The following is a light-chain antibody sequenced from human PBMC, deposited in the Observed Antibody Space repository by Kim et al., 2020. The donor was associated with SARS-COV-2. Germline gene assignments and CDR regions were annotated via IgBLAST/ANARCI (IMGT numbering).Light chain of an antibody. V-gene: IGLV3-21*04. Sequence: SYELTQPPSVSVAPGQTARITCGGDNIGDKSVHWYQQRPGQAPILVIYYDTDRPSGIPEQFSGSNSGNTATLTISRVEAGDEADYSCQVWDSNSDHPVFGGGTQLTVL. CDR3: QVWDSNSDHPV. J-gene: IGLJ2*01. CDR1: NIGDKS. CDR2: YDT.